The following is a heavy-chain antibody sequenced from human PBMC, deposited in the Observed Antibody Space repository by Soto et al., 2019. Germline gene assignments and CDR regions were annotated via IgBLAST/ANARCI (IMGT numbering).Heavy chain of an antibody. CDR1: GFIFSAYG. CDR2: VSGSGGST. Sequence: GGSLRLSCAASGFIFSAYGMNWVRQAPGKGLEWVAAVSGSGGSTYYADSVKGRFTISRDNSKNTLYLQMNSLRAEDTAVYYCAKDQLAVAATFDYWGQGTLVTVSS. CDR3: AKDQLAVAATFDY. D-gene: IGHD6-19*01. V-gene: IGHV3-23*01. J-gene: IGHJ4*02.